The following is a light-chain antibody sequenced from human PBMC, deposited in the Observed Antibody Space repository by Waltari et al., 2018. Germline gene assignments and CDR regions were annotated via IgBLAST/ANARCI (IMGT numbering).Light chain of an antibody. CDR1: QSVSSSS. V-gene: IGKV3-20*01. J-gene: IGKJ2*01. CDR3: QQYGSSPLYT. CDR2: GAS. Sequence: ELVLTPSPGPLSLSPAQRATLSCRASQSVSSSSLAWYQQKPGQAPRRLIYGASSTATGIPDRFSGSGSGTDLTLTISRLEPEDCAVYYCQQYGSSPLYTVGQGTKLEIK.